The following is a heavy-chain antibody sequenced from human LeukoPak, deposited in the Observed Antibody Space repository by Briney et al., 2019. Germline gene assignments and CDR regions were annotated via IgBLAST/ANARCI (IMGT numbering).Heavy chain of an antibody. CDR2: IYTSGST. D-gene: IGHD4/OR15-4a*01. J-gene: IGHJ4*02. V-gene: IGHV4-61*02. CDR1: GGSISSGSYY. CDR3: ARVLGGTFDY. Sequence: PSETLSLTCTVSGGSISSGSYYWSWIRQPAGKGLEWIGRIYTSGSTNYNPSLKSRVTISVDTSKNQFSLKLSSVTAADTAVYYCARVLGGTFDYWGQGTLVTVSS.